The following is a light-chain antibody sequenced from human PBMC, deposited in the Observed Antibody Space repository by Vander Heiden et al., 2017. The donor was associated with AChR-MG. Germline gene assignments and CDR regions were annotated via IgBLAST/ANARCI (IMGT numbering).Light chain of an antibody. Sequence: HSVLTQPPSVSGAPGQRVTIPCTGSSSNIGAGYGVHWYQQLPGTAPKLLIYGNSNRPSGVPDRFSGSKSGTSASLAITGLQAEDEADYYCQSYDSSLSGWVFGGGTKLTVL. V-gene: IGLV1-40*01. J-gene: IGLJ3*02. CDR1: SSNIGAGYG. CDR2: GNS. CDR3: QSYDSSLSGWV.